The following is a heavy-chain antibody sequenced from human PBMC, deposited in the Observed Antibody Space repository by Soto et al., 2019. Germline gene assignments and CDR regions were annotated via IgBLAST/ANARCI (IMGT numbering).Heavy chain of an antibody. CDR2: IYPGDSDT. Sequence: PGESLKISCKGSGYSFTSYWIGWVRQMPGKGLEWMGIIYPGDSDTRYSPSFQGQVTISADKSISTAYLQWSSLKASDTAMYYCARQEIQLWLHRYGMDVWGQGTTVTVSS. V-gene: IGHV5-51*01. J-gene: IGHJ6*02. CDR1: GYSFTSYW. D-gene: IGHD5-18*01. CDR3: ARQEIQLWLHRYGMDV.